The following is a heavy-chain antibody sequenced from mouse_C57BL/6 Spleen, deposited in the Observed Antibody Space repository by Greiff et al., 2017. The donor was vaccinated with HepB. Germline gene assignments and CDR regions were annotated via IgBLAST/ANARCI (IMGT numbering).Heavy chain of an antibody. D-gene: IGHD4-1*01. CDR2: IYPGDGDT. CDR1: GYAFSSSW. J-gene: IGHJ3*01. Sequence: QVQLQQSGPELVKPGASVKISCKASGYAFSSSWMNWVKQRPGKGLEWIGRIYPGDGDTNYNGKFKGKATLTADKSSSTAYMQLSSLTSEDSAVYFCARERGGTSWFAYWGQGTLVTVSA. CDR3: ARERGGTSWFAY. V-gene: IGHV1-82*01.